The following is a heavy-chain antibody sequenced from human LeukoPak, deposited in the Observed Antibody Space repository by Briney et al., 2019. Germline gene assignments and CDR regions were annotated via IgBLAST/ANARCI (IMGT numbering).Heavy chain of an antibody. J-gene: IGHJ3*01. V-gene: IGHV3-74*01. CDR2: INSDGSST. CDR1: GFTFSSYW. Sequence: QPGGSLRLSCAASGFTFSSYWMHWVRHAPGKGLVWVSRINSDGSSTSYADSVNGRFTISRDNTKNSLYLQMNSLRVEDTAVYYCVRDISTGWAFDVWGQGTVVTVSS. D-gene: IGHD6-19*01. CDR3: VRDISTGWAFDV.